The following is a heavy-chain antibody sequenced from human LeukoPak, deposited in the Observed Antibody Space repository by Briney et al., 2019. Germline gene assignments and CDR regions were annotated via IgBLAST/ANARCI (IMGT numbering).Heavy chain of an antibody. Sequence: PGGSLRLSCAASGFTFSSYSMNWVRQAPGKGLEWVSYISSSSSTIYYADSVKGRFTISRDNAKNSLYLQMNSLRAEDTAVYYCARAGVVPAAARYYYYYYYMDVWGKGTTVSVSS. V-gene: IGHV3-48*01. CDR1: GFTFSSYS. J-gene: IGHJ6*03. CDR3: ARAGVVPAAARYYYYYYYMDV. D-gene: IGHD2-2*01. CDR2: ISSSSSTI.